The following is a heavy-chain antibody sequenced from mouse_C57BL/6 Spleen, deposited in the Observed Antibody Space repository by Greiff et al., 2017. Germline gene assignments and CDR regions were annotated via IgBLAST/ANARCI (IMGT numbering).Heavy chain of an antibody. Sequence: QVQLQQPGAELVKPGASVKLSCKASGYTFTSYWLHWVKQRPGQGLEWIGMIHPNSGSTNYNEKFKSKATLTVDKSTSTAYMQLSSLTSEDSAVYYCAREGLLLRFDLGDWGQGPTLSFAS. V-gene: IGHV1-64*01. CDR1: GYTFTSYW. CDR2: IHPNSGST. CDR3: AREGLLLRFDLGD. J-gene: IGHJ2*01. D-gene: IGHD1-1*01.